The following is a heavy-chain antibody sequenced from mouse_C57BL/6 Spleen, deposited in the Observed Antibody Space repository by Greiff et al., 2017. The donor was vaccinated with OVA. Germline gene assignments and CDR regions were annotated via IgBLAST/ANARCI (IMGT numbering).Heavy chain of an antibody. Sequence: QVQLQHPGAELVKPGASVKLSCKASGYTFTSYWMHWVKQRPGQGLEWIGMIHPNSGSTNYNEKFKSKATLTVDKSSSTAYMQLSSLTSEDSAVYYCAREDYSNYEGAMDYWGQGTSVTVSS. CDR3: AREDYSNYEGAMDY. V-gene: IGHV1-64*01. CDR2: IHPNSGST. D-gene: IGHD2-5*01. J-gene: IGHJ4*01. CDR1: GYTFTSYW.